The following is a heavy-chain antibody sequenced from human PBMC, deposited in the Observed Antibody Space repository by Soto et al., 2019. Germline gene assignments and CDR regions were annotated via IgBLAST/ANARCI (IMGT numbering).Heavy chain of an antibody. CDR2: INPTSGGT. CDR3: ARDPDYGDYWGYFFDS. J-gene: IGHJ4*02. CDR1: GYTFTSYD. Sequence: GSSVKGSCKTSGYTFTSYDISCVRHAPGQGLDWMGWINPTSGGTVYAQNFQDRVTMTRDTSISTAYMELRRLNSDDTAVYYCARDPDYGDYWGYFFDSWGQGTPVTVSS. D-gene: IGHD4-17*01. V-gene: IGHV1-2*02.